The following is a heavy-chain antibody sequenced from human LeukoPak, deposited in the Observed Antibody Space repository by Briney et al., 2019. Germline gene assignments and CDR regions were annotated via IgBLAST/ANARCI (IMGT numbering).Heavy chain of an antibody. CDR3: ARAPKAYCSSTSCYLYDY. D-gene: IGHD2-2*01. Sequence: GGSLRPSCAASGFTFSSYSMNWVRQAPGKGLEWVSSISSSSSYIYYADSVKGRFTISRDNAKNSLYLQMNSLRAEDTAVYYCARAPKAYCSSTSCYLYDYWGQGTLVTVSS. J-gene: IGHJ4*02. CDR1: GFTFSSYS. CDR2: ISSSSSYI. V-gene: IGHV3-21*01.